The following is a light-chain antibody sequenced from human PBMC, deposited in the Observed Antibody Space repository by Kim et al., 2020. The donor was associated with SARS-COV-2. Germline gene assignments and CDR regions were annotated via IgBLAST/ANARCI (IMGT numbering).Light chain of an antibody. CDR3: QTWDGISVI. J-gene: IGLJ2*01. CDR1: QLGGRY. V-gene: IGLV3-1*01. Sequence: SQGKTAIITGSGDQLGGRYVCGYQQRPGQSPVQVIYQDTKRPSGIPARFSASSSGSTATLIITETQAMDEADYYCQTWDGISVIFGGGTQLTVL. CDR2: QDT.